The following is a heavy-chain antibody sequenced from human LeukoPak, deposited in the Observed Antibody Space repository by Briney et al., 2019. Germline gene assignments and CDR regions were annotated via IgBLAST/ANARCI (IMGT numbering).Heavy chain of an antibody. Sequence: SGPTLVKPTQTLTLTCTFSGFSLSTSGVGVGWIRQPPGKALEWLALIYWDDDKRYSPSLKSRLTITKDTSKNQVVLTLTNMDPVDTATYYCAHRGYWNPAFDIWGQGTMVTVSS. CDR2: IYWDDDK. J-gene: IGHJ3*02. V-gene: IGHV2-5*02. D-gene: IGHD1-1*01. CDR3: AHRGYWNPAFDI. CDR1: GFSLSTSGVG.